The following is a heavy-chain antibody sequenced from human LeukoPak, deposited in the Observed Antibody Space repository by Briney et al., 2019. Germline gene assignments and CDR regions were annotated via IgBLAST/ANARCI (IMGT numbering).Heavy chain of an antibody. D-gene: IGHD6-13*01. CDR1: GFTFSSYG. V-gene: IGHV3-30*18. J-gene: IGHJ4*02. CDR3: VKDRWQSLPYYFDY. CDR2: ISHDGSYK. Sequence: PGGSLRLSCAASGFTFSSYGMHWVRQAPDKGLEWVAVISHDGSYKYYADSVKGRFTISRDNSKNTLYLQMSSLKPKDTAVFYCVKDRWQSLPYYFDYWGQGTLVTVSS.